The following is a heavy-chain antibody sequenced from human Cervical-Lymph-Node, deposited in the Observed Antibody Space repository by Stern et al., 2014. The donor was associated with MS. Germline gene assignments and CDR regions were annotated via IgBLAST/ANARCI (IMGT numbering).Heavy chain of an antibody. V-gene: IGHV1-3*01. CDR2: INAGNGNA. J-gene: IGHJ6*01. D-gene: IGHD3-16*01. CDR1: GYAFRSYA. Sequence: QMQLVQSGAEVRKPGASVKVSCKASGYAFRSYAVHWVRQAPGQRPEWMGWINAGNGNARYSQRFQGRVTITRDTSANIVYLELSSLRSQDTAVYYCARDLKEGNIMYYYGMDVWGQGTTVTVSS. CDR3: ARDLKEGNIMYYYGMDV.